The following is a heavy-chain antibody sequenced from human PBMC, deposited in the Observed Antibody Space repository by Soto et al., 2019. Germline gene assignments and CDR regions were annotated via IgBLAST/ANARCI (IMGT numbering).Heavy chain of an antibody. J-gene: IGHJ4*02. CDR3: ARDMMVGGSYPDY. Sequence: EVQLVESGGGLVKPGGSLRLSCAASGFTFSSYSMNWVRQAPGKGLEWVSSISSSSSYIYYADSVKGRFTISRDNAKNSLYLQMNSLRADDTAVYYCARDMMVGGSYPDYWGQGTLVTVSS. CDR2: ISSSSSYI. V-gene: IGHV3-21*01. CDR1: GFTFSSYS. D-gene: IGHD1-26*01.